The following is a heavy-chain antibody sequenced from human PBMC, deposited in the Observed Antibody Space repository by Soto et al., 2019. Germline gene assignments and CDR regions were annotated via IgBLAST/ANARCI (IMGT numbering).Heavy chain of an antibody. J-gene: IGHJ4*02. Sequence: GASVKVPCKASGGTFSSYAISWVRQAPGQGLEWMGGIIPIFGTANYAQKFQGRVTITADESTSTAYMELSSLRSEDTAVYYCPGISPVGATTLTFDYWGQGTLVTVSS. CDR1: GGTFSSYA. CDR3: PGISPVGATTLTFDY. CDR2: IIPIFGTA. V-gene: IGHV1-69*13. D-gene: IGHD1-26*01.